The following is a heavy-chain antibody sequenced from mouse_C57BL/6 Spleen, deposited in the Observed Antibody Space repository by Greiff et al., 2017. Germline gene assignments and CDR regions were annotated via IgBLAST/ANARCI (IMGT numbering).Heavy chain of an antibody. CDR2: ISSGSSTI. D-gene: IGHD2-2*01. CDR1: GFTFSDYG. CDR3: ARLSTMVTTAYYFDY. Sequence: EVQLVESGGGLVKPGGSLKLSCAASGFTFSDYGMHWVRQAPEKGLEWVAYISSGSSTIYYADTVKGRFTISRDNAKNTLFLQMTSLGSEDTAMYYCARLSTMVTTAYYFDYWGQGTTLTVSS. V-gene: IGHV5-17*01. J-gene: IGHJ2*01.